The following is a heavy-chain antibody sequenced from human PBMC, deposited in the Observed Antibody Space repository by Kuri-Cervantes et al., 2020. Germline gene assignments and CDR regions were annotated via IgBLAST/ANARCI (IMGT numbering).Heavy chain of an antibody. V-gene: IGHV4-34*01. D-gene: IGHD6-25*01. CDR2: INHIGNN. J-gene: IGHJ5*02. CDR3: ARGGSAAS. Sequence: GPLRLSCAVYGGSLSGNYWSWIRQPPGKGPEWIGEINHIGNNKYNPSLKSRVTISVDTSKNQFSLKLSSVTAADTAVYYCARGGSAASWGQGILVTVSS. CDR1: GGSLSGNY.